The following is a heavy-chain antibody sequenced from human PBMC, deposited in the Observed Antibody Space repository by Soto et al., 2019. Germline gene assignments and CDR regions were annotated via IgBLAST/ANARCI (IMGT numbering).Heavy chain of an antibody. CDR3: ARVGIGVYHFDY. CDR1: GFTFSSYW. J-gene: IGHJ4*02. V-gene: IGHV3-74*01. D-gene: IGHD3-16*01. Sequence: EVQLVESGGGLVQPGGSLRLSCAASGFTFSSYWMHWVRQAPGKGLVWVSRINSDGSTTSYADSVKGRFTISRDNAKNTLYLQMNTLRAADTAVYYCARVGIGVYHFDYWGQGTLVTVSS. CDR2: INSDGSTT.